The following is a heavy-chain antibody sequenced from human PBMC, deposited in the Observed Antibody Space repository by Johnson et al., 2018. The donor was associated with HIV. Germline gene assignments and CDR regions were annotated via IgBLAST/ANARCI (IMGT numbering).Heavy chain of an antibody. Sequence: MLLVESGGGVVRPGGSLRLSCAASGFTVSSNYMSWVRQAPGKGLEWVSVIYSGGSTYYADSVKGRFSISRDNSKNTLYLQMNSLRAEDTAVYYCARDAGVDDAFDIWGQGTMVTVSS. J-gene: IGHJ3*02. CDR3: ARDAGVDDAFDI. CDR2: IYSGGST. V-gene: IGHV3-66*01. CDR1: GFTVSSNY. D-gene: IGHD3-3*01.